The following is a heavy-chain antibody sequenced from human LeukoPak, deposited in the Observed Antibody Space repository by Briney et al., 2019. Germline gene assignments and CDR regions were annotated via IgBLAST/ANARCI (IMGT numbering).Heavy chain of an antibody. CDR1: GGTFSSYA. J-gene: IGHJ6*04. CDR2: IIPIFGTA. D-gene: IGHD3-10*01. V-gene: IGHV1-69*01. CDR3: ATVPYYYGSGSYPYYYYYGMDV. Sequence: ASVKVSCKASGGTFSSYAISWVRQAPGQGLEWMGGIIPIFGTANYAQKFQGRVTITADESTSTAYMELSSLRSEDTAVYYCATVPYYYGSGSYPYYYYYGMDVWGKGTTDTVSS.